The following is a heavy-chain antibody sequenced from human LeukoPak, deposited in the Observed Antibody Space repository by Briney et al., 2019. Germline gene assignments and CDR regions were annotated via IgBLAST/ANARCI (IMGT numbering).Heavy chain of an antibody. CDR2: ISGNGDST. CDR3: ARAGYSSPFDY. V-gene: IGHV3-64*01. Sequence: PGGSLRLSCAASGFTFSSYAIHWVRQAPGKGLEYVSSISGNGDSTFYANSVKGRFTISRDNSKNTLYLQMGSLRAEDMAVYYCARAGYSSPFDYWGQGTLVTVSS. CDR1: GFTFSSYA. D-gene: IGHD6-13*01. J-gene: IGHJ4*02.